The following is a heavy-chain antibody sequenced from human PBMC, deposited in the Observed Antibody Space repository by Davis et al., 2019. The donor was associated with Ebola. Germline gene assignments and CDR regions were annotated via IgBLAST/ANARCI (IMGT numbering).Heavy chain of an antibody. CDR3: ARALGGDWFDP. J-gene: IGHJ5*02. CDR1: VFTFSSYS. D-gene: IGHD2-21*01. V-gene: IGHV3-48*01. Sequence: GGSLRLSCSASVFTFSSYSMNWVRQSPGKGLEWVSYISSSSSTIYYADSVKGRFTISRDNSKNTLYLQMNSLRAEDTAVYYCARALGGDWFDPWGQGTLVTDSS. CDR2: ISSSSSTI.